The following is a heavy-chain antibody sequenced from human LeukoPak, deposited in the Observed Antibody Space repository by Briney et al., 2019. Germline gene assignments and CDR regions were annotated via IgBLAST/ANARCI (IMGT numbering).Heavy chain of an antibody. J-gene: IGHJ4*02. V-gene: IGHV3-66*02. CDR3: ARGECTGGSCPEH. CDR2: IFTDGRS. Sequence: GGSLRLSCAASGFSVTDIYMTWVRQAPGKGLEWGAIIFTDGRSYYGDSVKGRFTISRDRSRNTLYLQLNSLRVEDTATYYCARGECTGGSCPEHWGQGTLVTVSS. D-gene: IGHD2-15*01. CDR1: GFSVTDIY.